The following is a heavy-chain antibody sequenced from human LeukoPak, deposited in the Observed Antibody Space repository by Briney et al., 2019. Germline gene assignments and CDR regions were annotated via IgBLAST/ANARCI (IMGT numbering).Heavy chain of an antibody. Sequence: ETLSLTCTVSGGSISSSSYYWGWVRQAPGKGLEWVSSISSSSSYIYYADSVKGRFTISRDNAKNSLYLQMNSLRAEDTAVYYCARDPNLWFGEQLRVYYMDVWGKGTTVTVSS. CDR1: GGSISSSSYY. CDR3: ARDPNLWFGEQLRVYYMDV. J-gene: IGHJ6*03. D-gene: IGHD3-10*01. CDR2: ISSSSSYI. V-gene: IGHV3-21*01.